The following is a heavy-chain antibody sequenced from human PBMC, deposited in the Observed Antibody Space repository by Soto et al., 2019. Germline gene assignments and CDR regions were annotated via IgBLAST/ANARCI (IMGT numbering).Heavy chain of an antibody. D-gene: IGHD5-18*01. Sequence: SETLSLTCTVSGYSISSGYYWGWIRQPPGKGLEWIGSIYHSGSTYYNPSLKSRVTISVDTSKNQFSLKLSSVTAADTAVYYCARDPTMGGYSYGYPNYYYYYGMDVWGQGTTVTVSS. CDR1: GYSISSGYY. V-gene: IGHV4-38-2*02. CDR2: IYHSGST. J-gene: IGHJ6*02. CDR3: ARDPTMGGYSYGYPNYYYYYGMDV.